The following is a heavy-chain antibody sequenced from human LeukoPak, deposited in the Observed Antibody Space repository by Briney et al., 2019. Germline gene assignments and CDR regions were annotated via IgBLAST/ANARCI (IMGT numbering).Heavy chain of an antibody. Sequence: GGSLRLSCAASGFTFSNYEMDWLRQAPGKGLEWVSHISRSGTIYYADSVKGRFTISRDSAGNSLYLQMNNLRAEDTAVYYCAREWYCSRGSCYAALFDFWGQGTLVTVSS. D-gene: IGHD2-2*01. CDR3: AREWYCSRGSCYAALFDF. CDR1: GFTFSNYE. V-gene: IGHV3-48*03. CDR2: ISRSGTI. J-gene: IGHJ4*02.